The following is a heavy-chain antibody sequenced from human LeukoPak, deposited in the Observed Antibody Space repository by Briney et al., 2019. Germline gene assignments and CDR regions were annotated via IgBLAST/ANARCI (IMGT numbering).Heavy chain of an antibody. J-gene: IGHJ6*02. CDR1: GGSFSGYY. V-gene: IGHV4-34*01. Sequence: SETLSLTCAVYGGSFSGYYWSWIRQPPGKGLEWIGEINHSGSTNYNPSLKSRVTISVDTSKNQFSLKLTSVTAADTAVYYCARLRGRTNIALAGTGIYYGLDVWGQGTTVTVSS. CDR3: ARLRGRTNIALAGTGIYYGLDV. D-gene: IGHD6-19*01. CDR2: INHSGST.